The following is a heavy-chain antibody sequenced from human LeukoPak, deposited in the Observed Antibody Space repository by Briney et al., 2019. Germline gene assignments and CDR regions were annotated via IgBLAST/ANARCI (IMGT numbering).Heavy chain of an antibody. J-gene: IGHJ1*01. CDR2: INHSGST. CDR1: GGSISSSSYY. V-gene: IGHV4-39*07. Sequence: PSETLSLTCTVSGGSISSSSYYWSWIRQPPGKGLEWIGEINHSGSTNYNPSLKSRVTISVDTSKNQFSLKLSSVTAADTAVYYCARRLGPTLRYFQHWGQGTLVTVSS. D-gene: IGHD3-16*01. CDR3: ARRLGPTLRYFQH.